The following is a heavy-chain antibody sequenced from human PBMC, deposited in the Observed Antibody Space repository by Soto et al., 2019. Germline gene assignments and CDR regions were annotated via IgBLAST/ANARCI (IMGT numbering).Heavy chain of an antibody. V-gene: IGHV3-30*18. J-gene: IGHJ3*02. Sequence: QVQLVESGGGVVQPGRSLRLSCAASGFTFSSYGMHWVRQAPGKGLEWVAVISYDGSTIYYGDSVKGRFTISRDNSKNTLYLHMNSLRGEDTAVYYCAKDAGPLLYGDAFAIWGQGTMVTVSS. CDR2: ISYDGSTI. D-gene: IGHD2-2*02. CDR3: AKDAGPLLYGDAFAI. CDR1: GFTFSSYG.